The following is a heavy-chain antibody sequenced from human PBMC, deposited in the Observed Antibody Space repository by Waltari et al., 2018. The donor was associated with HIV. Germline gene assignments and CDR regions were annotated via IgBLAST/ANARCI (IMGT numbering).Heavy chain of an antibody. V-gene: IGHV1-2*02. CDR1: GYTFTTHY. J-gene: IGHJ4*02. CDR2: IKCDTGAT. D-gene: IGHD2-2*01. Sequence: QVQLVQSGAEVKKSGASVRVTCTASGYTFTTHYIHWVRQAPGPGLEWMGWIKCDTGATQYAQRFQGRGTMTRDTSITSAYMELSRLKTDDTALYFCARRKSSSSRAFDSWGQGTLVTVSS. CDR3: ARRKSSSSRAFDS.